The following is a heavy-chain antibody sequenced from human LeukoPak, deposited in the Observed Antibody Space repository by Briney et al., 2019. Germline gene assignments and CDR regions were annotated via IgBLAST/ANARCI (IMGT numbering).Heavy chain of an antibody. J-gene: IGHJ4*02. CDR3: ARGQQLASN. CDR1: GYTFTGYY. Sequence: GASVKVSCKASGYTFTGYYIYWVRQAPGQGLEWMGWINPNSGGTNYAQKFQGRVTMTREMSISTAYMELSRLRSDDTAVYYCARGQQLASNWGQGTLVTASS. V-gene: IGHV1-2*02. D-gene: IGHD6-13*01. CDR2: INPNSGGT.